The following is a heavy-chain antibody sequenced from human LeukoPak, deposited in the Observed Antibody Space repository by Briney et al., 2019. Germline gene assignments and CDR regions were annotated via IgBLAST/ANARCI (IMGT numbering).Heavy chain of an antibody. J-gene: IGHJ4*02. CDR3: ATAAYSSSPYYFDY. D-gene: IGHD6-6*01. V-gene: IGHV1-24*01. Sequence: ASVKVSCKVSGYTLTELSMHWVRQAPGKGLEWMGGFDPEDGETIYAQKFQGRVTMTEDTSTDTAYMELSSLRSEDTAVYHCATAAYSSSPYYFDYWGQGTLVTVSS. CDR2: FDPEDGET. CDR1: GYTLTELS.